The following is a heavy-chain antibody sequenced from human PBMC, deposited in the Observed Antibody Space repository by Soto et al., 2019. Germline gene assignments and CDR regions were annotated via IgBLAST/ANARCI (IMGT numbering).Heavy chain of an antibody. V-gene: IGHV5-51*01. CDR1: GYYFTNCW. D-gene: IGHD6-19*01. CDR2: IYAGDSTT. Sequence: GESLKISCQASGYYFTNCWIAWVRQRPGKGLEWMGIIYAGDSTTRYSPSFRGQVTISVDTSISTAYLQWSNLKASDTAMYYCARLLSGWTSHFDHWGQGTLVTVSS. CDR3: ARLLSGWTSHFDH. J-gene: IGHJ4*02.